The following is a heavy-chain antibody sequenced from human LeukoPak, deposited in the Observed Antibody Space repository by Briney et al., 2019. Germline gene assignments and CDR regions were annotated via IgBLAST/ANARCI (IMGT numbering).Heavy chain of an antibody. Sequence: SETLSLTCAVYGGSFSGYYWSWIRQPPGKGLEWIGGINHSGSTNYNPSLKSRVTISVDTSKNQFSLKLSSVTAADTAVYYCARGESCVNGVCYYWDYWGQGTLVTVSS. CDR2: INHSGST. V-gene: IGHV4-34*01. CDR1: GGSFSGYY. CDR3: ARGESCVNGVCYYWDY. D-gene: IGHD2-8*01. J-gene: IGHJ4*02.